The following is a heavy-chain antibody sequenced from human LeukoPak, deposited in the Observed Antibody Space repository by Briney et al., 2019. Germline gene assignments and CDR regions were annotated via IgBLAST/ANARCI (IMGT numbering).Heavy chain of an antibody. CDR2: IYYSGST. J-gene: IGHJ4*02. V-gene: IGHV4-59*01. CDR3: ATSSSGWLGPFDY. Sequence: SETLSLTCTVSGGSISTYYWSWIRQPPGKGLEWIGYIYYSGSTNYNPSLKSRVTISVDTSKNQFSLKLSSVTAADTAFYYRATSSSGWLGPFDYWGQGTLVTVSS. CDR1: GGSISTYY. D-gene: IGHD6-19*01.